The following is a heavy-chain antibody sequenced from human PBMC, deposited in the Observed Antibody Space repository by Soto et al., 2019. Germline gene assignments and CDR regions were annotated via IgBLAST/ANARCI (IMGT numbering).Heavy chain of an antibody. D-gene: IGHD3-10*01. CDR3: ARLSTSEGRRGLAC. CDR2: MNQDGSES. Sequence: EVQLVESGGGLVQPGGSLRLSCAASGFSLSSYWMSWVRQAPGKGLEWVANMNQDGSESDYVGSVKGRFTFTRDNAKNSLYLQMNSLRAEDTAVYYCARLSTSEGRRGLACWGQGTLVTVSS. CDR1: GFSLSSYW. V-gene: IGHV3-7*01. J-gene: IGHJ4*02.